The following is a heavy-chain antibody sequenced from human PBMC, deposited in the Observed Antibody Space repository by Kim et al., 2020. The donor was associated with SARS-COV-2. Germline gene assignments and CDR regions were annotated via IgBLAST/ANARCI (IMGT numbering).Heavy chain of an antibody. Sequence: GESLKISCKGSGYSFTSYWIGWVRQMPGKGLEWMGIIYPGDSDTRYSPSFQGQVTISADKSISTAYLQWSSLKASDTAMYYCARLVRIFGVVINWFDPWGQGTLVTVSS. J-gene: IGHJ5*02. CDR1: GYSFTSYW. D-gene: IGHD3-3*01. CDR2: IYPGDSDT. V-gene: IGHV5-51*01. CDR3: ARLVRIFGVVINWFDP.